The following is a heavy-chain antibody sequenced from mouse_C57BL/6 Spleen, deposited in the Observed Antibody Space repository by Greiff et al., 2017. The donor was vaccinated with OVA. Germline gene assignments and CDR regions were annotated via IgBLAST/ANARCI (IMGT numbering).Heavy chain of an antibody. CDR2: INPGSGGT. Sequence: VQLQQSGAELVRPGTSVKVSCKASGYAFTNYLIEWVKQRPGQGLEWIGVINPGSGGTNYNEKFKGKATLTADKSSSTAYMQLSSLTSEDSAVYYCARWGDYGSWFAYWGQGTLVTVSA. D-gene: IGHD2-4*01. CDR3: ARWGDYGSWFAY. J-gene: IGHJ3*01. V-gene: IGHV1-54*01. CDR1: GYAFTNYL.